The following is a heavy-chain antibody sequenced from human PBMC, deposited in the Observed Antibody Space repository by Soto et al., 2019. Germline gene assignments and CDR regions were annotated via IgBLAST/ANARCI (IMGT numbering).Heavy chain of an antibody. J-gene: IGHJ6*02. CDR1: GYTFTSYG. D-gene: IGHD5-12*01. V-gene: IGHV1-18*04. Sequence: ASVKVSCKASGYTFTSYGISWVRQAPGQGLEWMGWISAYNGNTNYAQKLQGRVTMTTDTSTSTAYMELRSLRSDDTAVYYCARDRVATTRPYYYYYGMDVCGQGTTVTV. CDR3: ARDRVATTRPYYYYYGMDV. CDR2: ISAYNGNT.